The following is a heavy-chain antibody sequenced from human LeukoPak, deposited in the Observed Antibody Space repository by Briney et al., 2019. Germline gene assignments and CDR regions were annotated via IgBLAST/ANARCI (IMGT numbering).Heavy chain of an antibody. CDR1: GGFISDYY. D-gene: IGHD2-2*02. V-gene: IGHV4-4*07. CDR3: ARGCSSTSCYIYGGYWFDP. Sequence: NPSETLSLTCTVSGGFISDYYWTWVRQPAGKGLEWIGRVYTSGNTNYNPSLKSRVTISVDKSKNQFSLKMTSVTVADTAVYYCARGCSSTSCYIYGGYWFDPWGQGTLVTVSS. CDR2: VYTSGNT. J-gene: IGHJ5*02.